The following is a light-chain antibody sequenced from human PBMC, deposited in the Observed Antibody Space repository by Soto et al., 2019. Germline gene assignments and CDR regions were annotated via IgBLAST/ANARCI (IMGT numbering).Light chain of an antibody. V-gene: IGLV2-14*01. Sequence: QSVLTQPDSVSGSPGQSITISCTGTTSDVGGYNYVSWYQQHPGKAPKLMIYEVSNRPSGVSNRFSGSKSGNTASLTISGLQAEDEADYYCSSYTSRSTLVVFGGGTKLTVL. CDR1: TSDVGGYNY. CDR3: SSYTSRSTLVV. J-gene: IGLJ2*01. CDR2: EVS.